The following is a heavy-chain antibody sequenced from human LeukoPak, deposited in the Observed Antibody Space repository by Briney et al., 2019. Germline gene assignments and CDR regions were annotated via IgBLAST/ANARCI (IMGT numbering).Heavy chain of an antibody. J-gene: IGHJ4*02. D-gene: IGHD3-22*01. Sequence: SETLSLTCTVSGGSISSSSYYWGWIRQPPGKGLEWIGSIYYSGSTYYNPSLKSRVTISVDTSKNQFSLKLSSVTAADTAVYYCAREEYYDSSGYSIYWGQGTLVTVSS. V-gene: IGHV4-39*07. CDR3: AREEYYDSSGYSIY. CDR1: GGSISSSSYY. CDR2: IYYSGST.